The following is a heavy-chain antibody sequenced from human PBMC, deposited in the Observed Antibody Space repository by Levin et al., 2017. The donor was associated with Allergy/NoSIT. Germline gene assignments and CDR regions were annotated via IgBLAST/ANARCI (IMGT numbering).Heavy chain of an antibody. CDR2: ISLNSGGT. CDR3: ARVGGGSNWSL. V-gene: IGHV1-2*02. J-gene: IGHJ4*02. CDR1: GYTFTGYY. D-gene: IGHD6-13*01. Sequence: ASVKVSCKASGYTFTGYYIHWVRQAPGQGLEWMGWISLNSGGTKSAQKFKGRVTMTADTSISTAYMELSSLSSDDTAVYYGARVGGGSNWSLWGQGTLVTVSS.